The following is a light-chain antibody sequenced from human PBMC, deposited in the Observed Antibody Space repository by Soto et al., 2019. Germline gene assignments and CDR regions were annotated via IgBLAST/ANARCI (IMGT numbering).Light chain of an antibody. CDR1: QSVSSN. Sequence: EIVMTHSPATLSVSPGERATLSCRASQSVSSNLAWYQQKPGQAPRLLIYGASTRATGIPARFTVSRSGTEFTLTVICLQSEDFAVYYCQQYNNWCPKFGQGTNVDIK. V-gene: IGKV3-15*01. J-gene: IGKJ1*01. CDR3: QQYNNWCPK. CDR2: GAS.